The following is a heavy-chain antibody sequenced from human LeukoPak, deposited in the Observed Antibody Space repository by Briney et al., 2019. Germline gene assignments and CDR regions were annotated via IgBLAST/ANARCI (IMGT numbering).Heavy chain of an antibody. V-gene: IGHV1-8*03. D-gene: IGHD2-2*02. J-gene: IGHJ5*02. CDR1: GYTFTSYD. CDR3: AVYCSSTSCYSS. CDR2: MNPNSGNT. Sequence: ASVKVSCKASGYTFTSYDINWVRQATGQGLEWMGWMNPNSGNTGYAQKFQGRVTITRNTSISTAYMELSSLRSENTAVYYCAVYCSSTSCYSSWGQGTLVTVSS.